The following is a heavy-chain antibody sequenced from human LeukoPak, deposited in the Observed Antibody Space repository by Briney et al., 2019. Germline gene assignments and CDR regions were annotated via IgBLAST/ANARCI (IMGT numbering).Heavy chain of an antibody. CDR2: IYYSGST. CDR3: ARGEDGSSWYSVAVRYYMDV. CDR1: GGSISSGDYY. Sequence: SETLSLTCTVSGGSISSGDYYWSWIRQPPGKGLEWIGYIYYSGSTYYNPSLKSRVTISVDTSKNQFSLKLSSVTAADTAVYYCARGEDGSSWYSVAVRYYMDVWGKGTTVTVSS. J-gene: IGHJ6*03. V-gene: IGHV4-30-4*08. D-gene: IGHD6-13*01.